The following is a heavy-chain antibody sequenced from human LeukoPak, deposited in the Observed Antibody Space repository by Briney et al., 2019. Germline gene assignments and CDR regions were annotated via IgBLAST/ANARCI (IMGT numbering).Heavy chain of an antibody. CDR2: IKNAAEGATT. CDR1: GFAFRNVW. D-gene: IGHD1-26*01. Sequence: GGSLRLSCAASGFAFRNVWMSWVRQAPGKGLEWVGRIKNAAEGATTGLAGPVDGRFTISRDDSKNTLYLQMNSLKTEDTAVYYCTTDLRWELQTMHYWGQGTLVTVSS. CDR3: TTDLRWELQTMHY. V-gene: IGHV3-15*01. J-gene: IGHJ4*02.